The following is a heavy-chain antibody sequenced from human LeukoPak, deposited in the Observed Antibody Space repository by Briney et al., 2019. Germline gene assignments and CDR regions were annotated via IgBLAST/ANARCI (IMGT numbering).Heavy chain of an antibody. V-gene: IGHV3-30*18. CDR3: AKADTTNYYDSTGLDY. D-gene: IGHD3-22*01. Sequence: GRSLRLSCAASGFTFSSYGMHWVRQAPGKGLEWVAVISYDGSNKYYADSVKGRFTISRDNSKNTLYLQMNSLRAEDTAVYYCAKADTTNYYDSTGLDYWDQGTLVTVSS. CDR1: GFTFSSYG. CDR2: ISYDGSNK. J-gene: IGHJ4*02.